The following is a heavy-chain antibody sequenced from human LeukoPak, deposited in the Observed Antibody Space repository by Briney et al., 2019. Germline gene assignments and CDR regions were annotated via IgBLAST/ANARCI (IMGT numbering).Heavy chain of an antibody. CDR2: ISDSGDSI. V-gene: IGHV3-23*01. J-gene: IGHJ4*02. CDR1: GFTFSSYA. Sequence: GGSLRLSCAASGFTFSSYAMHWVRQAPGKGLEWVSGISDSGDSIYNADSVKGRFTISRDNSKNMLYLQMNTLRAEDTAVYFCAKSPVSSCRGSFCYPFDYWGQGNLVTVSS. CDR3: AKSPVSSCRGSFCYPFDY. D-gene: IGHD2-15*01.